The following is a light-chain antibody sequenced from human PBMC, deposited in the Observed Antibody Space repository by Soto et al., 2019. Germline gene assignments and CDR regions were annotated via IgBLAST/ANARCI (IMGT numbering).Light chain of an antibody. CDR2: AAS. CDR1: QGIRND. V-gene: IGKV1-6*01. J-gene: IGKJ2*01. CDR3: LQHYNYPYT. Sequence: AIQMTQSLSSLSASVGDRVTITCRASQGIRNDLGWYQQKPGKAPKLLIYAASSLESGVPSTFSGSGSGTDFTLTISSLQPEDFATYYCLQHYNYPYTFGQGTKVDIK.